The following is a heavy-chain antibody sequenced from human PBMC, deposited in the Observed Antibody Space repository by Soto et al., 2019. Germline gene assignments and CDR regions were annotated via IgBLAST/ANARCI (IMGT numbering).Heavy chain of an antibody. CDR2: IIPIFGTA. D-gene: IGHD1-26*01. J-gene: IGHJ5*02. CDR1: GGTFSSYA. V-gene: IGHV1-69*13. CDR3: ARMARWEYDP. Sequence: GASVNVSCKASGGTFSSYAISWVRQAPGQGLEWMGGIIPIFGTANYAQKFQGRVTITADESTSTAYMELSSLRSEDTAVYYCARMARWEYDPWGQGTLVTVSS.